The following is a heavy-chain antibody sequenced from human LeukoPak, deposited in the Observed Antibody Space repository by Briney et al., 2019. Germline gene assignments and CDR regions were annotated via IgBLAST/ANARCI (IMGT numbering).Heavy chain of an antibody. CDR1: GFTFSSYA. V-gene: IGHV3-21*01. CDR3: ARGGLSPGDY. CDR2: ISSSSSYI. D-gene: IGHD2-8*01. Sequence: GGSLRLSCAASGFTFSSYAMSWVRQAPGKGLEWVSSISSSSSYIYYADSVKGRFTISRDNDKNSLYLQMNSLRAEDTAVYYCARGGLSPGDYWGQGTLVTVSS. J-gene: IGHJ4*02.